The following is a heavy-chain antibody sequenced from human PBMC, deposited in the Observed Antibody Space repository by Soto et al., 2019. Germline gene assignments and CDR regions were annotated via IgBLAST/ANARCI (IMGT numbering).Heavy chain of an antibody. CDR2: INWNGGST. CDR1: GFTFDDYG. CDR3: ARDAPYGDWYFDL. D-gene: IGHD4-17*01. V-gene: IGHV3-20*01. J-gene: IGHJ2*01. Sequence: SLRLSCAASGFTFDDYGMSWVRQAPGKGLEWVSGINWNGGSTGYADPVKGRFTISRDNAKNSLYLQMNSLRAEDTALYHCARDAPYGDWYFDLWGRGTLVTVSS.